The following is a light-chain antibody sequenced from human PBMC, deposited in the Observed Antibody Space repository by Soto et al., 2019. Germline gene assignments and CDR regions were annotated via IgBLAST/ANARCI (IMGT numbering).Light chain of an antibody. J-gene: IGKJ1*01. CDR1: QSVSSNY. V-gene: IGKV3-20*01. CDR3: QQYSSSPT. CDR2: GAS. Sequence: EIIMTQSPATLSVSPGEGVTLSCRASQSVSSNYLAWYQQNPVQAPRLLIYGASTRVTGIPDRFSGSGSGTDFTLTISRLEPEDFAVYYCQQYSSSPTFGQGTKVDIK.